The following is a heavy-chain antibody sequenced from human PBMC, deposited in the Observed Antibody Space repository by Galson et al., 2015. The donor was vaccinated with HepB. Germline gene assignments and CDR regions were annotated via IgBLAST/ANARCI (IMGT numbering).Heavy chain of an antibody. CDR2: INPNSGGT. D-gene: IGHD5-12*01. J-gene: IGHJ4*02. CDR3: ARRGYSGYESYYFAY. CDR1: GYTFTGYY. V-gene: IGHV1-2*02. Sequence: SVKVSCKASGYTFTGYYMHWVRQAPGQGLEWMGWINPNSGGTNYAQKFQGRVTMTRDTSISTAYMELSRLRSDDTAVYYCARRGYSGYESYYFAYWGQGTLVTVSS.